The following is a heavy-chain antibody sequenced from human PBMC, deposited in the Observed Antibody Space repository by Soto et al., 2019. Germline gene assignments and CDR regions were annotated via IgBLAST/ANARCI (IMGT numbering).Heavy chain of an antibody. D-gene: IGHD6-13*01. Sequence: ASVKVSCKASGYTFTGYAMHWVRQAPGQRLEWMGWINAGNGNTKYSQKFQGRVTITRDTSASTAYMELSSLRSEDTAVYYCARSSGWYVWFDLWGQGTLVTVSS. CDR1: GYTFTGYA. CDR3: ARSSGWYVWFDL. V-gene: IGHV1-3*01. J-gene: IGHJ5*02. CDR2: INAGNGNT.